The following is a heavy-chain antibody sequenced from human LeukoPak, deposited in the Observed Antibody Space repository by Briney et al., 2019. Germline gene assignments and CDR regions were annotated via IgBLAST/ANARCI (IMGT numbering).Heavy chain of an antibody. Sequence: VASVKVSCKASGYTFTGYYMHWVRQAPGQGLEWMGWINPNSGDTNYEQKFQGRVTMTRDTSISTAYMELSRLRSDDTAVYYCARGYYDSSDFEYFQHWGQGTLVTVSS. CDR1: GYTFTGYY. CDR3: ARGYYDSSDFEYFQH. V-gene: IGHV1-2*02. J-gene: IGHJ1*01. D-gene: IGHD3-22*01. CDR2: INPNSGDT.